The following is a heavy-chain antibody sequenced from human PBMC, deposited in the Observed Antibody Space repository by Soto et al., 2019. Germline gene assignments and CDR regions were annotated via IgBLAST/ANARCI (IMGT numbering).Heavy chain of an antibody. CDR1: GFTFSGSA. CDR2: IRSKAKNYAT. J-gene: IGHJ4*02. D-gene: IGHD6-13*01. Sequence: AGGSLRLSCAASGFTFSGSAMHWVRQASGKGLEWVGRIRSKAKNYATVYAASVEGRFTISRDDSKNTAYLQMNSLKTEDTAVYYCTRLGIAAAGTDYWGQGTLVTVSS. CDR3: TRLGIAAAGTDY. V-gene: IGHV3-73*01.